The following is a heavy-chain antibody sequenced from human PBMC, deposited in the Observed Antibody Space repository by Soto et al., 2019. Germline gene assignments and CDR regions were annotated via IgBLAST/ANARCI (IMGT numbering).Heavy chain of an antibody. Sequence: GGSLRLSCAASGFTFSSYAMSWVRQAPGKGLEWVSAISGSGGSTYYADSVKGRFTISRDNSKNTLYLQMNSLRAEDTAVYYCAKELGCSSTSCYVAMARGVIRAFDIWGQGTMVTVSS. D-gene: IGHD2-2*01. CDR1: GFTFSSYA. V-gene: IGHV3-23*01. J-gene: IGHJ3*02. CDR3: AKELGCSSTSCYVAMARGVIRAFDI. CDR2: ISGSGGST.